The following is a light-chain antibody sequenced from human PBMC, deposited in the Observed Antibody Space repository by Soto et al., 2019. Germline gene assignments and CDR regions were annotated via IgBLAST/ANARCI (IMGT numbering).Light chain of an antibody. CDR3: QHYNNWPPYT. CDR2: DAS. Sequence: ETVMTQSPATLSVSPGERATLSCRASQSVNSDLAWYQQKPGQAPRLLIYDASTRATGIPARFTGSGSETEFTLTISSLQSEDYGVYYCQHYNNWPPYTFGKGTKLEIK. J-gene: IGKJ2*01. V-gene: IGKV3-15*01. CDR1: QSVNSD.